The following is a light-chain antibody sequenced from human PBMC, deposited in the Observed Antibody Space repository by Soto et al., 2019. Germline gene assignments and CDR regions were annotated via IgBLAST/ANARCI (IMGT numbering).Light chain of an antibody. CDR2: TVT. CDR3: CSYAGSSSYV. V-gene: IGLV2-11*01. Sequence: QSVLTQPRSVSGSPGQSVTISCTGTSSVIGGYNYVSWYLQHPGKAPKLMIYTVTKRPSGVPDRFSGSKSDNTASLTISGLQADDEADYYCCSYAGSSSYVFGTGTKVTVL. CDR1: SSVIGGYNY. J-gene: IGLJ1*01.